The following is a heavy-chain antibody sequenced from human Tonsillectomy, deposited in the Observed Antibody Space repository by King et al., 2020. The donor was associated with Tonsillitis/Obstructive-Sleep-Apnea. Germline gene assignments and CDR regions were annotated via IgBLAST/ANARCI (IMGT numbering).Heavy chain of an antibody. CDR1: GGSFSGYY. Sequence: VQLQQWGAGLLKPSETLSLTCAVYGGSFSGYYWSWIRQPPGKGLEWIGEINHSGSTNYNPSLKSRVTISVDTSKNQFSLKLSSVTAADTAVYYCATRCCSSTSCYTDNWFDPWGQGTLVTVSS. V-gene: IGHV4-34*01. D-gene: IGHD2-2*01. CDR2: INHSGST. J-gene: IGHJ5*02. CDR3: ATRCCSSTSCYTDNWFDP.